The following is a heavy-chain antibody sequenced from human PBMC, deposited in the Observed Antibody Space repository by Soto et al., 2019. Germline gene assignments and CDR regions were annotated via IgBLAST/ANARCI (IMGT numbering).Heavy chain of an antibody. V-gene: IGHV3-21*01. J-gene: IGHJ5*02. Sequence: GSLILSSADSGFTFSSYSMNWVRQAPGKGLEWVSSISSSSSYIYYADSVKGRFTISRDNAKNSMYLPKKRLRAADTAVYYGVRDGEYQVLRPLASWGQGTLVTVSS. D-gene: IGHD2-2*01. CDR2: ISSSSSYI. CDR1: GFTFSSYS. CDR3: VRDGEYQVLRPLAS.